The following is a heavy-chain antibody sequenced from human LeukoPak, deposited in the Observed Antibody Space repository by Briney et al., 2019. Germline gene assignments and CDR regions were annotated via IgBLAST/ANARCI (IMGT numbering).Heavy chain of an antibody. Sequence: GASVKVSCKASGGTFSSYAISWVRQAPGQGLEWMGGIIPIFGTANYAQKFQVRGTITTDESTSTAYMELSSLRSEDTAVYYCARKSYYYDSSGYPNYYYYYMDVWGKGTTVTVSS. CDR1: GGTFSSYA. D-gene: IGHD3-22*01. J-gene: IGHJ6*03. CDR2: IIPIFGTA. CDR3: ARKSYYYDSSGYPNYYYYYMDV. V-gene: IGHV1-69*05.